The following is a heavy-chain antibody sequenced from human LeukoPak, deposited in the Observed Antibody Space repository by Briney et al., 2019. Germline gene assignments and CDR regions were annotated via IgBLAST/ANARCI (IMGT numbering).Heavy chain of an antibody. CDR2: IIQDGSVT. CDR1: GITFSNYY. J-gene: IGHJ4*02. D-gene: IGHD3-16*01. Sequence: GGSLSLSRVTSGITFSNYYMHWVRQTPGEGLLWVSHIIQDGSVTFYADSVKGRFTISRDNAKNTVYLQMNSLRVEDTAVYYCATDDYRGLGYWGQGTLVTVSS. CDR3: ATDDYRGLGY. V-gene: IGHV3-74*01.